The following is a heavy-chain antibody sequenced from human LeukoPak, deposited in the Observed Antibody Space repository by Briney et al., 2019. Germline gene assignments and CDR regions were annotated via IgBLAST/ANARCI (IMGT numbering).Heavy chain of an antibody. CDR1: GVSFSGYY. CDR3: AREKEVLDP. V-gene: IGHV4-59*01. D-gene: IGHD3-10*01. Sequence: SETLSLTCAVYGVSFSGYYWSWIRQPPGKGLEWIGYIYYSGSTNYNPSLKSRVTISVDTSKNQFSLKLSSVTAADTAVYYCAREKEVLDPWGQGTLVTVSS. J-gene: IGHJ5*02. CDR2: IYYSGST.